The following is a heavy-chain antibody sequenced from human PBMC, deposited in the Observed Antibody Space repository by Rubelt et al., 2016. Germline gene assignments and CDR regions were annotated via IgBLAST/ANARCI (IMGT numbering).Heavy chain of an antibody. CDR2: INPSGGST. Sequence: QVQLAQSGAEVKKPGASVKVSCKASGYTFTSYYMHWVRQAPGQGLEWMGIINPSGGSTSYAQKFQGRVTMTRDTSTSTVYMELSSLRSEDTAVYYCARGVGRWLLYYYGMDVWGQGTTVTVSS. J-gene: IGHJ6*02. D-gene: IGHD5-24*01. V-gene: IGHV1-46*01. CDR3: ARGVGRWLLYYYGMDV. CDR1: GYTFTSYY.